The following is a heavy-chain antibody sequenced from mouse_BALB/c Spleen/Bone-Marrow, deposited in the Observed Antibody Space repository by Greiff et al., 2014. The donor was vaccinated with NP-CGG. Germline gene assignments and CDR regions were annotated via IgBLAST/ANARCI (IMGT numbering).Heavy chain of an antibody. D-gene: IGHD3-1*01. CDR3: ARNHRGYYFDY. CDR2: IWSGGST. Sequence: QVQLQQSGPGLVQPSQSLSITCTVSGFSFSSYGVHWVRQSPGKGLEWLGVIWSGGSTDYNAAFISRLTISKDNSKSQVFFKITSLQANDTAIYYCARNHRGYYFDYWGQGTTLTVSS. CDR1: GFSFSSYG. V-gene: IGHV2-2*02. J-gene: IGHJ2*01.